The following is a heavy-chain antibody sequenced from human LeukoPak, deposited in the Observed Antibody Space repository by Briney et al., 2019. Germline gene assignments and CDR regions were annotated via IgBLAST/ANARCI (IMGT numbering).Heavy chain of an antibody. CDR1: GGSFSGYY. J-gene: IGHJ6*02. CDR2: IYYSGST. CDR3: GIVVVPAAITPYYYYYGMDV. V-gene: IGHV4-39*01. D-gene: IGHD2-2*02. Sequence: KPSETLSLTCAVYGGSFSGYYWGWIRQPPGKGLEWIGSIYYSGSTYYNPSLKSRVTISVDTSKNQFSLKLSSVTAADTAVYYCGIVVVPAAITPYYYYYGMDVWGQGTTVTVSS.